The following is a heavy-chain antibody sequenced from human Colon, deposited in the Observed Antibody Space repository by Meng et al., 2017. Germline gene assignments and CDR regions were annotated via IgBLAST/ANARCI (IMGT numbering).Heavy chain of an antibody. Sequence: HVPLRDVGPGLVNLSHTLSLTCTISGDSFNSLDYDWSWIRQPPEKGLEWIGYIYYSGSTYYNPSLKSRVSISGDTSNKQFSLKLTSVTAADTAVYYCARSPYSGSALPFFDYWGQGSLVTVSS. CDR1: GDSFNSLDYD. CDR3: ARSPYSGSALPFFDY. D-gene: IGHD1-26*01. J-gene: IGHJ4*02. CDR2: IYYSGST. V-gene: IGHV4-30-4*01.